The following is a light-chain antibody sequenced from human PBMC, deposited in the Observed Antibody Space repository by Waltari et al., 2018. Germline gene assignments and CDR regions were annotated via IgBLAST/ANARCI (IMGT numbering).Light chain of an antibody. Sequence: DIVMTQSPDSLAVSLGERATINCESSLSLLYDFDNKNYLAWYRQKPGQSPKLVIHWASTRESGGPDRFRGSGSGTEFALTISSLQAEDVAVYYCQQYLRAPRTFGQGTALEIK. J-gene: IGKJ2*02. V-gene: IGKV4-1*01. CDR3: QQYLRAPRT. CDR2: WAS. CDR1: LSLLYDFDNKNY.